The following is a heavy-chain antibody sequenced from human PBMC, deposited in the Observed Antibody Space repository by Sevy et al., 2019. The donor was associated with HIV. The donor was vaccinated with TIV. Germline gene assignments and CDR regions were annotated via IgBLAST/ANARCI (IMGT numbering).Heavy chain of an antibody. CDR3: TTDPELVVPAAYAFDI. D-gene: IGHD2-2*01. J-gene: IGHJ3*02. CDR1: GFTFSNAW. CDR2: IKSKTDGGTT. Sequence: GGSLRLSCAASGFTFSNAWMSWVRQAPGKGLEWVGRIKSKTDGGTTDYASPVKGRFTISRDDSKNTLNLQMNSLKTEDTAVYYCTTDPELVVPAAYAFDIWGQGTMVTVSS. V-gene: IGHV3-15*01.